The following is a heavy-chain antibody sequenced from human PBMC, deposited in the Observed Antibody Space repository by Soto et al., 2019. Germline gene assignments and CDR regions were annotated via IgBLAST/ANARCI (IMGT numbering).Heavy chain of an antibody. CDR2: INSDGSST. CDR1: GFTFSSYW. CDR3: ASSLLTPFDY. J-gene: IGHJ4*02. Sequence: PGGSLRLSCAASGFTFSSYWMHWVRQAPGKGLVWVSRINSDGSSTSFADSVRGRFTISRDNAKNTLYLQMNSLRAEDTAVYCCASSLLTPFDYWGQGTLVTVSS. D-gene: IGHD7-27*01. V-gene: IGHV3-74*01.